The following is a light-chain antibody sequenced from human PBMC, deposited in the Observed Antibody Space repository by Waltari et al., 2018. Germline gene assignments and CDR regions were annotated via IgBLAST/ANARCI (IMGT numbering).Light chain of an antibody. V-gene: IGKV2-30*02. Sequence: DVVMTQSALSLPVTLGQSASISCRSSQGLVHSDGNTHLSSFNQRPGQSPRRLIYKVSYRDSGVPDRFSGSGSGTDFTLKISRVEAEDVGVYYCMQGTHWPWTFGQGTKVEIK. CDR1: QGLVHSDGNTH. CDR2: KVS. CDR3: MQGTHWPWT. J-gene: IGKJ1*01.